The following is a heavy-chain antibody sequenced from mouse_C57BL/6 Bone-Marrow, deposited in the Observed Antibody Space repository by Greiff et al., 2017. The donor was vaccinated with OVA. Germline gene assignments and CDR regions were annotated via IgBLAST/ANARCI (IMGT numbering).Heavy chain of an antibody. CDR1: GYSFTGYY. CDR2: INPSTGGT. D-gene: IGHD2-2*01. CDR3: ARCIYYGYDRAWLAY. V-gene: IGHV1-42*01. Sequence: EVQLQQSGPELVKPGASVKISCKASGYSFTGYYMNWVKQSPEKSLEWIGEINPSTGGTTYNQKFKAKATLTVDKSSSTAYMQLKSLTSEDSAVYYCARCIYYGYDRAWLAYWGQGTLVTVSA. J-gene: IGHJ3*01.